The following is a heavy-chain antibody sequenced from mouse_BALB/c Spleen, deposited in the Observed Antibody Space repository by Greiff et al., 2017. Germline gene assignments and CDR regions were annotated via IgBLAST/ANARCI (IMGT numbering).Heavy chain of an antibody. CDR3: ARHGEITTDYYAMDY. J-gene: IGHJ4*01. V-gene: IGHV5-6*01. CDR2: ISSGGSYT. D-gene: IGHD1-1*01. CDR1: GFTFSSYG. Sequence: EVKVVESGGDLVKPGGSLKLSCAASGFTFSSYGMSWVRQTPDKRLEWVATISSGGSYTYYPDSVKGRFTISRDNAKNTLYLQMSSLKSEDKAMYYCARHGEITTDYYAMDYWGQGTSVTVSS.